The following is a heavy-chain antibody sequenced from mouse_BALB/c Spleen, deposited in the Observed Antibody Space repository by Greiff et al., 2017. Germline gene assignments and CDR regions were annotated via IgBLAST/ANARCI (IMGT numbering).Heavy chain of an antibody. D-gene: IGHD4-1*01. CDR3: ASELGRRAMDY. CDR1: GYTFTDYN. V-gene: IGHV1S29*02. J-gene: IGHJ4*01. Sequence: EVQRVQSGPELVKPGASVKISCKASGYTFTDYNMHWVKQSHGKSLEWIGYIYPYNGGTGYNQKFKSKATLTVDNSSSTAYMELRSLTSEDSAVYYCASELGRRAMDYWGQGTSVTVSS. CDR2: IYPYNGGT.